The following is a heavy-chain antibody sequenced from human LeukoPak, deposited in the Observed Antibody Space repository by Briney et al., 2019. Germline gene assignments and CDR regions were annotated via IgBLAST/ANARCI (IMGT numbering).Heavy chain of an antibody. CDR2: ISAYNGNT. V-gene: IGHV1-18*01. J-gene: IGHJ4*02. Sequence: ASVKVSCKASGYTFASYGISWVRQAPGQGLEWMGWISAYNGNTNYAQKLQGRVTMTTDTSTSTAYMELRSLGSDDTAVYYCARRYYYDSSGYYSHFDYWGQGTLVTVSS. D-gene: IGHD3-22*01. CDR3: ARRYYYDSSGYYSHFDY. CDR1: GYTFASYG.